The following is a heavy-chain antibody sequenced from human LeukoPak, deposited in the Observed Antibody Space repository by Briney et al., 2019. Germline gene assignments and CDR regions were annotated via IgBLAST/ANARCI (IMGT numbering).Heavy chain of an antibody. D-gene: IGHD2-2*01. V-gene: IGHV3-74*01. Sequence: GGSLRLSCAASGFTFSSYWMHWVRQAPGKGLVWVSRINSDGSSTSYADSVKGRFTISRDNAKNTLYLQMNSLRAEDTAVYYCVLGYCSSTSCKKDAFDIWGQGTTVTVSS. CDR3: VLGYCSSTSCKKDAFDI. CDR2: INSDGSST. CDR1: GFTFSSYW. J-gene: IGHJ3*02.